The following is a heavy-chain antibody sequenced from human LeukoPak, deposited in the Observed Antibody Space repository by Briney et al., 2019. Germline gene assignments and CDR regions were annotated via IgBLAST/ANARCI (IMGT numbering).Heavy chain of an antibody. Sequence: KSSETLSLTCTVSGDSINSNYWSWIRQPPGKGLEWIGYIYTRGNTNYNPPLKSRVTISADTSKNQLPLKVSSVTAADTAVYYCVREVGDWFDPWGQGTLVTVSS. CDR3: VREVGDWFDP. V-gene: IGHV4-4*09. CDR1: GDSINSNY. J-gene: IGHJ5*02. CDR2: IYTRGNT.